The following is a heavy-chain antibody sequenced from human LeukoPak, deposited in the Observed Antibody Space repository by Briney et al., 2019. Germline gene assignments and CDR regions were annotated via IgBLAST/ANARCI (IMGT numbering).Heavy chain of an antibody. V-gene: IGHV4-59*01. CDR2: IYYSGST. Sequence: SETLSLTCSVSGGSISTYYWTWIRQPPGKGLEWIGYIYYSGSTNYNPSLMSRATISVDTSKNQFSLSLSSVTAADTAVYYCARPDGGSYYFDYWGQGTLVTVSS. J-gene: IGHJ4*02. CDR3: ARPDGGSYYFDY. D-gene: IGHD1-26*01. CDR1: GGSISTYY.